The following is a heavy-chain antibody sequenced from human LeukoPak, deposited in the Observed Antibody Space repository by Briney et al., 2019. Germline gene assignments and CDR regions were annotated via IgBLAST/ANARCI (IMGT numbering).Heavy chain of an antibody. J-gene: IGHJ4*02. CDR1: GFTFSSYA. D-gene: IGHD6-13*01. Sequence: GGSLGLSCAASGFTFSSYAMSWVRQAPGKGLEWVSAISGSGGSTYYADSVKGRFTISRDNSKNTLYLQMNSLRAEDTAVYYCAKARDAAGLFDYWGQGTLVTVSS. V-gene: IGHV3-23*01. CDR3: AKARDAAGLFDY. CDR2: ISGSGGST.